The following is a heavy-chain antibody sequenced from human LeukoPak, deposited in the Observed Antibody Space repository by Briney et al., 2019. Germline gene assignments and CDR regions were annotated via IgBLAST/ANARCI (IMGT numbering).Heavy chain of an antibody. J-gene: IGHJ5*02. D-gene: IGHD1-14*01. V-gene: IGHV1-8*01. Sequence: GASVKVSCKASGYTFTSYDINWVRQATGQGLEWMGWVHPNSGNTAYAQKFQGRVTMTRDTSISTAYMELSGLRSDDMAVYFCARGPRNDPWGQGTLVTVSS. CDR2: VHPNSGNT. CDR1: GYTFTSYD. CDR3: ARGPRNDP.